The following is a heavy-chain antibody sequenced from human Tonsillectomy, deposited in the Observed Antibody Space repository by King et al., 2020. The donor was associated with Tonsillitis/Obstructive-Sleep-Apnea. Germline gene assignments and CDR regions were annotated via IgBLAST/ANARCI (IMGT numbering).Heavy chain of an antibody. Sequence: VQLVESGEGVVQPGRSLRLSCAASGFTFSSYAMHWVRQAPGKGLEWVAVISSDGSNKYYADSVKGRFTISRDNSKNTLYLQMNSLRAEDTAVYYCARVLDSQTITMIEVVITPGMDVWGQGTTVTVSS. J-gene: IGHJ6*02. CDR3: ARVLDSQTITMIEVVITPGMDV. CDR1: GFTFSSYA. V-gene: IGHV3-30*04. D-gene: IGHD3-22*01. CDR2: ISSDGSNK.